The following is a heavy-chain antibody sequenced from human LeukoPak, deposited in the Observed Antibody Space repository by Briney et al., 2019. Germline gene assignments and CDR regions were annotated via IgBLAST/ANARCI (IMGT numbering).Heavy chain of an antibody. CDR1: GGSISSSSYY. Sequence: KPSETPSLTCTGSGGSISSSSYYWGWIRQPPGKGLEWIGSIYYSGGTYYNPSLKSRVTISVDTSKNQFSLKLSSVTAADTAVYYCARQSTSMVTFDYWGQGTLVTVSS. V-gene: IGHV4-39*01. CDR3: ARQSTSMVTFDY. J-gene: IGHJ4*02. CDR2: IYYSGGT. D-gene: IGHD5-18*01.